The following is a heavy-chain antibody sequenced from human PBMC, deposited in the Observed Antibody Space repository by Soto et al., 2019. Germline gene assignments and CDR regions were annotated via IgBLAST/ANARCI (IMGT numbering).Heavy chain of an antibody. J-gene: IGHJ5*02. D-gene: IGHD3-3*01. V-gene: IGHV3-23*01. CDR3: AKGPNYDFWSGYPKRAPNWFDP. CDR1: GFTFSSYA. CDR2: ISGSGGST. Sequence: EVQLLESGGGLVQPGGSLRLSCAASGFTFSSYAMSWVRQAPGKGLEWVSAISGSGGSTYYADSVKGRFTISRDNSKNTLYLQMNSLRADDKAVYYCAKGPNYDFWSGYPKRAPNWFDPWGEGTLVTVSS.